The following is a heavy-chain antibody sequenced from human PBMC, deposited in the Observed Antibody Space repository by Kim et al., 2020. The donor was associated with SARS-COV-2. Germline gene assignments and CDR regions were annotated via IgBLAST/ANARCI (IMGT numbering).Heavy chain of an antibody. V-gene: IGHV3-30*04. Sequence: GGSLRLSCAASGLSVSSYAMHWVRQAPGRGLEWVALMSYDGSSAFYADSVKGRFTIPRDNAKNTLYLQLSSLRTEDTAVYYCARPAVVSADWYFDLWGRG. J-gene: IGHJ2*01. D-gene: IGHD6-19*01. CDR2: MSYDGSSA. CDR3: ARPAVVSADWYFDL. CDR1: GLSVSSYA.